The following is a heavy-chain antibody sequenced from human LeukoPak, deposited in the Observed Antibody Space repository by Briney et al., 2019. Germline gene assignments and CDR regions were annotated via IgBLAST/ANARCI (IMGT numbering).Heavy chain of an antibody. Sequence: SETLSLTCAVSGYSISSGYYWGWIRQPPGKGLEWIGSIYHSGSTYYNPPLKSRVTISVDTSKNQFSLKLNSVTAADSAVYYCARLTYCSSTSCYGGELDYWGQGTLVTVSS. V-gene: IGHV4-38-2*01. J-gene: IGHJ4*02. CDR3: ARLTYCSSTSCYGGELDY. CDR1: GYSISSGYY. CDR2: IYHSGST. D-gene: IGHD2-2*01.